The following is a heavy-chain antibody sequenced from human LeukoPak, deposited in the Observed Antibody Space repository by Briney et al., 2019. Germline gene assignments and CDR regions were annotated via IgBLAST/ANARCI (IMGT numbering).Heavy chain of an antibody. CDR2: ISSTSGVI. J-gene: IGHJ4*02. CDR1: GFTFSSYT. D-gene: IGHD2-21*02. Sequence: KTGGSLRLSCAASGFTFSSYTMSWVRQAPGKGLEWVSTISSTSGVIYYADSMKGRFTISRDNAKNSLYLQMNSLRAEDTAVYYCVRKPVGDMPFDYWGQGTLVTVSS. CDR3: VRKPVGDMPFDY. V-gene: IGHV3-21*01.